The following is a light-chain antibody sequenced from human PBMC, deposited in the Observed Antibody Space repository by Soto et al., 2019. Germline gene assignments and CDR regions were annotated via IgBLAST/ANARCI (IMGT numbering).Light chain of an antibody. J-gene: IGKJ1*01. CDR3: KQYNSYSWT. CDR2: KAS. V-gene: IGKV1-5*03. CDR1: QSISSW. Sequence: DIQMTQSPSTLSASVGDRVTITCRASQSISSWLAWYQQKPGKAPKLLIYKASSLESGVPSRFSGSGSGTKFTLTISSLQPDDFATYYCKQYNSYSWTFGQGTKVDIK.